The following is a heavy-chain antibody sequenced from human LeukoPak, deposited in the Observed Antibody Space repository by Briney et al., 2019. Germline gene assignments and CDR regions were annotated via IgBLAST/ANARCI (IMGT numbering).Heavy chain of an antibody. CDR2: INPNSGGT. J-gene: IGHJ4*02. Sequence: ASVKVSCKASGYTFTGYYMHWVRQAPGQGLEWMGWINPNSGGTNYAQKFQGRVTMTRDTSISTAYMELSRLRSDDTAVYYCARGNEWRTVTHAVRYWGQGTLVTVSS. D-gene: IGHD4-17*01. CDR1: GYTFTGYY. V-gene: IGHV1-2*02. CDR3: ARGNEWRTVTHAVRY.